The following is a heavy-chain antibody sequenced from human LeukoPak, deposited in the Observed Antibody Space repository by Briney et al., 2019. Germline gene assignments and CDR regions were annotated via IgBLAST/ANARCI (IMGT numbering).Heavy chain of an antibody. J-gene: IGHJ4*02. CDR3: ARLRGNYFPDY. CDR1: GDSMNDYY. CDR2: IFYSGST. V-gene: IGHV4-59*01. Sequence: PSETLSLTCTVSGDSMNDYYWTWIRQPPGKGLEWIAYIFYSGSTNYNPSLKSRVTISVDPSKNQFSLKLNSVTAADTAVYYCARLRGNYFPDYWGQGTLVTVSS. D-gene: IGHD1-26*01.